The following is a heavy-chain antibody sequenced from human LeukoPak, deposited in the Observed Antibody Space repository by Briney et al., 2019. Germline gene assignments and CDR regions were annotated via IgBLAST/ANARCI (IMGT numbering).Heavy chain of an antibody. CDR1: GYSFTSYW. J-gene: IGHJ1*01. D-gene: IGHD6-19*01. CDR2: IDPSDSFT. V-gene: IGHV5-10-1*01. Sequence: GESLKISCKGSGYSFTSYWISWVRQMPGKGLEWMGRIDPSDSFTNYSPSFRGHVTISVDKSTSTAYLQWSSLKASDTAMYYCARRYSSGWYTNAEYFQHWGQGTLVTVSS. CDR3: ARRYSSGWYTNAEYFQH.